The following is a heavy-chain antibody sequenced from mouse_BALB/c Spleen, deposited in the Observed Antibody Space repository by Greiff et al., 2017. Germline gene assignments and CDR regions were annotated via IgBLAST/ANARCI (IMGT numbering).Heavy chain of an antibody. CDR1: GFTFSSYA. CDR2: ISSGGSYT. CDR3: ARVHYAMDY. Sequence: EVKLVESGGGLVKPGGSLKLSCAASGFTFSSYAMSWVRQTPEKRLEWVATISSGGSYTYYPDSVKGRFTITRDNAKNTLYLQMSSLRSEDTAMYYCARVHYAMDYWGQGTSVTVSS. J-gene: IGHJ4*01. V-gene: IGHV5-9-3*01.